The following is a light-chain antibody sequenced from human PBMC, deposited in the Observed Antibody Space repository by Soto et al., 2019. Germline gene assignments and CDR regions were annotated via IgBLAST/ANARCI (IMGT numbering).Light chain of an antibody. J-gene: IGLJ1*01. V-gene: IGLV1-51*01. CDR3: GTWDSSLSARV. Sequence: QSVLTQPPSVSAAPGQKVTISCSGSSSNIGNNYVSWYQQLPGTAPKLLIYDNNKRPSGIPDRISGSKSGTSATLDITGLQTGDEADYYCGTWDSSLSARVFGTGTKLTVL. CDR1: SSNIGNNY. CDR2: DNN.